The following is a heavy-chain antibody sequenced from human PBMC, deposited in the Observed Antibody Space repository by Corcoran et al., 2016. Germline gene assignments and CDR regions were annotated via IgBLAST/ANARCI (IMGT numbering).Heavy chain of an antibody. Sequence: QVQLVQSGAEVKKPGASVKVSCKASGYTFTSYGISWVRQAPGQGLEWMGWISAYNGNTNYAQKLQGRVTMTTDTSTSTAYMELRSLRSDDTAVYYWARDAGYCSSTSCYRYFDYWGQGTLVTVSS. D-gene: IGHD2-2*03. CDR2: ISAYNGNT. V-gene: IGHV1-18*01. J-gene: IGHJ4*02. CDR3: ARDAGYCSSTSCYRYFDY. CDR1: GYTFTSYG.